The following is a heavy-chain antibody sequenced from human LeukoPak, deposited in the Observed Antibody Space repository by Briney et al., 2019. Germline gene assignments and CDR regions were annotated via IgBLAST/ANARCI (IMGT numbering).Heavy chain of an antibody. V-gene: IGHV3-53*04. Sequence: GGSLKLSCAASGITLRDNYMAWVRQAPGKGLEWVSVIYSGGTTYYADSVKGRFTISRHNSKNTVYLQMNSLRVEDTAIYYCARDARGNLDYWGQGTLVTVSS. J-gene: IGHJ4*02. D-gene: IGHD4-23*01. CDR3: ARDARGNLDY. CDR1: GITLRDNY. CDR2: IYSGGTT.